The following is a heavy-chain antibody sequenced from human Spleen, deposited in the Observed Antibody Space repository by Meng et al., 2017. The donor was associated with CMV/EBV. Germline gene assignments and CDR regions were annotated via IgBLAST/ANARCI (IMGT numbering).Heavy chain of an antibody. J-gene: IGHJ4*02. CDR2: ISGSGYST. CDR3: ARSISSSSRGFDY. D-gene: IGHD6-13*01. Sequence: GESLKISCAASGLTFSTYAMNWVRQPPGKGLEWVSAISGSGYSTFYGDSVKGRFTISRDNSKNTLYLQMNSLRAEDTAVYYCARSISSSSRGFDYWGQGTLVTVSS. CDR1: GLTFSTYA. V-gene: IGHV3-23*01.